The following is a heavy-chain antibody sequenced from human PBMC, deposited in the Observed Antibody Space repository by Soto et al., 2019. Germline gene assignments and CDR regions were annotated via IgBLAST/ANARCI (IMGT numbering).Heavy chain of an antibody. J-gene: IGHJ4*02. Sequence: EVQLVESGGGLVQPGGSLRLSCAASGFTFSGYWMGWVRQAPGKGLEWVASIMKDGGVKKYVDSVKGRFTISRDNAKNSVFLQMNSLRAEATVVYYCARDSDCYEADYWGQGTLVTVS. D-gene: IGHD2-21*02. CDR1: GFTFSGYW. CDR2: IMKDGGVK. V-gene: IGHV3-7*01. CDR3: ARDSDCYEADY.